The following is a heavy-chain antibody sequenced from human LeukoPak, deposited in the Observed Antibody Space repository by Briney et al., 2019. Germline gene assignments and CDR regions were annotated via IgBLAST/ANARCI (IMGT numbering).Heavy chain of an antibody. D-gene: IGHD3-10*01. Sequence: GGSLRLSCAASGFTFSSYSMYWVRQAPGKGLEWVSYISSDSRTIYYADSVKRRFTISRDNAKTSLYLQMKSLRDEDTAVYYCARYGSGTSYITNYFDYWGQGTLVTVSS. V-gene: IGHV3-48*02. CDR3: ARYGSGTSYITNYFDY. CDR2: ISSDSRTI. J-gene: IGHJ4*02. CDR1: GFTFSSYS.